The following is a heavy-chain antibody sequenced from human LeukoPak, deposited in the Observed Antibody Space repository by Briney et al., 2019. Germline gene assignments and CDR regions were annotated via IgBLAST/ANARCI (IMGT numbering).Heavy chain of an antibody. J-gene: IGHJ6*03. V-gene: IGHV1-69*13. Sequence: SVNLSCTSSGATFSIYAISWVRQAPGQGLEWMGGIIPIVGTANYAQKFQGRVTITADESTSTAYMELSSLRSEDTAVYYCARVLVTMVRGNYYYYYMDVWGKGTTVTISS. D-gene: IGHD3-10*01. CDR2: IIPIVGTA. CDR3: ARVLVTMVRGNYYYYYMDV. CDR1: GATFSIYA.